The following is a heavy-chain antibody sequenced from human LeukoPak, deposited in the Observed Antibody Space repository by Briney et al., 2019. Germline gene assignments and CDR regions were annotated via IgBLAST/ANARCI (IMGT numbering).Heavy chain of an antibody. CDR1: GGSISSSSYY. J-gene: IGHJ4*02. Sequence: TSETLSLACTVSGGSISSSSYYWGWIRQPPGKGLEWIGSIYYSGSTYYNPSLKIRLTVSVDTSKNQFSLKLSSVTDADTAVYYCARDGYNYFFDYWGQGTLATVSS. CDR2: IYYSGST. CDR3: ARDGYNYFFDY. D-gene: IGHD5-24*01. V-gene: IGHV4-39*02.